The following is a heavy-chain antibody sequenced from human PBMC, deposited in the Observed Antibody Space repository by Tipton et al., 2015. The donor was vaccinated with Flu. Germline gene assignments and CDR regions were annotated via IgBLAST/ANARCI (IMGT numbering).Heavy chain of an antibody. D-gene: IGHD4-17*01. CDR3: ASRLNGDVDY. J-gene: IGHJ4*02. Sequence: TLSLTCTVSGGSISSGSYYWSWIRQPAGKGLEWIGRIYTSGSTNYNPSLKSRVTISVDTSKNQFSLKLSSVTAADTAVYYCASRLNGDVDYWGQGTPVTVSS. V-gene: IGHV4-61*02. CDR1: GGSISSGSYY. CDR2: IYTSGST.